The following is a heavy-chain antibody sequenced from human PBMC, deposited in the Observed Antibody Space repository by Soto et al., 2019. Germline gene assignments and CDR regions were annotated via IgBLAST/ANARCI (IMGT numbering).Heavy chain of an antibody. CDR1: GFSVSSNY. V-gene: IGHV3-53*01. CDR3: ARGLGRDYHDNRGYFHLDY. CDR2: LYPDGRA. D-gene: IGHD3-22*01. J-gene: IGHJ4*02. Sequence: GGSLSLSCAASGFSVSSNYLTWVRQAPGQGLKWVSVLYPDGRAFCADSVKGRFSISTDNSKNSVYLQMNTLRADDTAVSYCARGLGRDYHDNRGYFHLDYWGQGTLVTVSS.